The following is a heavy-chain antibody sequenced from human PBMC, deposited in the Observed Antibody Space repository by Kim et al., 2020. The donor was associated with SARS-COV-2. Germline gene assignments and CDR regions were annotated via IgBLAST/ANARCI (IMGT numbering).Heavy chain of an antibody. V-gene: IGHV3-23*01. D-gene: IGHD3-22*01. J-gene: IGHJ4*02. Sequence: KGRFTNSRDNSKNTLYLQMNSLRAEDTAVYYCAKDPDDSSGYYLYYFDYWGQGTLVTVSS. CDR3: AKDPDDSSGYYLYYFDY.